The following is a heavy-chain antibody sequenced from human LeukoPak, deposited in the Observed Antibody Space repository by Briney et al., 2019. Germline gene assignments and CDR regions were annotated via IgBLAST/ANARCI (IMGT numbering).Heavy chain of an antibody. Sequence: GASVTVSCKASGYTFTSYDINWVRQATGQGLEWMGWMNPNSGNTGYAQKFQGRVTITRNTSISTAYMELSSLRSEDTAVYYCARGRTTVTTGQLGYWGQGTLVTVSS. J-gene: IGHJ4*02. D-gene: IGHD4-17*01. CDR2: MNPNSGNT. CDR3: ARGRTTVTTGQLGY. V-gene: IGHV1-8*03. CDR1: GYTFTSYD.